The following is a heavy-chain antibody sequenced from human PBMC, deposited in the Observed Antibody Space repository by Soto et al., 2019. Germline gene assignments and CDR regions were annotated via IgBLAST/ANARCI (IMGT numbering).Heavy chain of an antibody. D-gene: IGHD5-18*01. J-gene: IGHJ3*02. V-gene: IGHV3-72*01. CDR3: AGYSYGYDAFDI. CDR2: TRNKANSYTT. CDR1: GFTFSDHY. Sequence: GGSLRLSCAASGFTFSDHYMDWVRQAPGKGLEWVGRTRNKANSYTTEYAASVKGRFTISRDDSKNSLYLQMNSLKTEDTAVYYCAGYSYGYDAFDIWGQGTMVTVSS.